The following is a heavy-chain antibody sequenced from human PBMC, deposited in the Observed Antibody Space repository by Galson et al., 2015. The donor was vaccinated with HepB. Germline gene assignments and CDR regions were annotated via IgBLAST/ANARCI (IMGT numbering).Heavy chain of an antibody. J-gene: IGHJ5*02. V-gene: IGHV3-30-3*01. CDR2: ISYDGHNE. Sequence: SLRLSCATSGFTFRSYALHWVRQAPGKGLEWVSFISYDGHNESYVDSVKGRFIISRDNSKNTLYLQMNGLRPEDTALYYCAREQTAHDFGSAFFWLDPWGQGTLVTVSS. CDR3: AREQTAHDFGSAFFWLDP. CDR1: GFTFRSYA. D-gene: IGHD3-3*01.